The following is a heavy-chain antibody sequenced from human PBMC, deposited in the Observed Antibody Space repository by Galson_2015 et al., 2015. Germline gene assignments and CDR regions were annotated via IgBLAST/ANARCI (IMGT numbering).Heavy chain of an antibody. V-gene: IGHV3-74*01. Sequence: SLRLSCAVSGFTFSSYWMHWVRQAPGKGLVWVSRINSDGSDTTYADSVKGRFTISRDNAKNTLFLQMNGLRAEDTAVYYCARDPLWDRTVGFDYWGQGTLVTVSS. J-gene: IGHJ4*02. CDR3: ARDPLWDRTVGFDY. D-gene: IGHD3-16*01. CDR2: INSDGSDT. CDR1: GFTFSSYW.